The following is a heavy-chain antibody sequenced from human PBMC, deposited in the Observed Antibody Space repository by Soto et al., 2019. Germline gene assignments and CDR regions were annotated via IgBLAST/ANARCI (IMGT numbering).Heavy chain of an antibody. CDR3: ARDKNLGVGWRDGYNSFYYYYGMDV. Sequence: ASVKVSCKASGYTFTGYYMHWVRQAPGQGLEWMGWINPNSGGTNYAQKFQGWVTMTRDTSISTAYMELSRLGSDDTAVYYCARDKNLGVGWRDGYNSFYYYYGMDVWGQGTTVTVSS. V-gene: IGHV1-2*04. CDR1: GYTFTGYY. CDR2: INPNSGGT. J-gene: IGHJ6*02. D-gene: IGHD5-12*01.